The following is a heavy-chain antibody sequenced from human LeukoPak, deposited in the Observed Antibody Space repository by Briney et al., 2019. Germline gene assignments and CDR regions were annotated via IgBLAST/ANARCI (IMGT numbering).Heavy chain of an antibody. CDR3: ASSPGGYCSSTSCYTGGRFHY. D-gene: IGHD2-2*02. J-gene: IGHJ4*02. CDR2: VYYSGST. V-gene: IGHV4-39*01. CDR1: GGSISNSNYY. Sequence: MPSETLSLTCTVSGGSISNSNYYWIWSRRPPGKGLEWIGSVYYSGSTYYNPSLKSRVTISVDTPKNQFSLKLSSVTAADTAAYYCASSPGGYCSSTSCYTGGRFHYWGQGILVTVSS.